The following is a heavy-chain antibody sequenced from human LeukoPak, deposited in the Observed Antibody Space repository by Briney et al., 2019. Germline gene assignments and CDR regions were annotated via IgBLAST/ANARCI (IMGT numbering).Heavy chain of an antibody. V-gene: IGHV4-61*02. CDR3: ARVEVATMMLDY. D-gene: IGHD5-24*01. Sequence: SQTLSLTCTVSGGSISSGSYYWSWIRQPAGKGLEWIGRIYTSGSTNYNPSLKSRVTISVDTSKNQFSLKLSSVTAADTAVYYCARVEVATMMLDYWGQGTLVTVSS. CDR1: GGSISSGSYY. CDR2: IYTSGST. J-gene: IGHJ4*02.